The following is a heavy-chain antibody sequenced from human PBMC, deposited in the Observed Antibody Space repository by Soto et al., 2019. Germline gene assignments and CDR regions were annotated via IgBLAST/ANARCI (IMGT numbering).Heavy chain of an antibody. V-gene: IGHV1-3*04. D-gene: IGHD4-17*01. CDR3: ARDVHGDYVLDY. Sequence: ASVKVSCKASGYTFTTYAIHWVRQAPGQRLEWMGWINTGNGRTKYSPKFQGRVTITRDTSASTVYMELSSLRSEDTALYYCARDVHGDYVLDYWG. J-gene: IGHJ4*01. CDR1: GYTFTTYA. CDR2: INTGNGRT.